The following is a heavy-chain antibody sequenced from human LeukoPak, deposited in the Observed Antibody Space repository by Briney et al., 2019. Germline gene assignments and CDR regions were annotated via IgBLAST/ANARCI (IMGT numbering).Heavy chain of an antibody. D-gene: IGHD6-19*01. Sequence: PGGSLRLSCAASGFTFDDYAVHWVRQAPGKGLEWVSRISGDGGSTYYADSVKGRFTISRDNAKNSLYLQMNSLRAEDTGVYYCARDGSGWYDYWGQGILVTVSS. CDR3: ARDGSGWYDY. CDR2: ISGDGGST. CDR1: GFTFDDYA. V-gene: IGHV3-43*02. J-gene: IGHJ4*02.